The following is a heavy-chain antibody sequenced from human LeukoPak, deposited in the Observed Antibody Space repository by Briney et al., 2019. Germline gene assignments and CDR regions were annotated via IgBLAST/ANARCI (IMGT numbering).Heavy chain of an antibody. J-gene: IGHJ4*02. V-gene: IGHV3-23*01. CDR2: ISGSGGST. CDR1: GFTFSSYG. CDR3: AKVQSGELPRTVLDS. D-gene: IGHD1-26*01. Sequence: PGGSLRLSCAASGFTFSSYGMSWVRQAPGKGLEWVSAISGSGGSTYYADSVKGRFTISRDNSKNTLYLQMSSRRAEDTAVYYCAKVQSGELPRTVLDSGGRGTLLSVSS.